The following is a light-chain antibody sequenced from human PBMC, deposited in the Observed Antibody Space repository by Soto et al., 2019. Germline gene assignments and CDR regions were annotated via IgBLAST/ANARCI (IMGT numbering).Light chain of an antibody. Sequence: QSVLTQPPSASGSPGQSVTISCTGSSSDVGGYNYASWYQQHPGKAPKLMIYEVSKRPSGVPDRLSGSKSGNTASLTVSGLQAEDEAHYYCSSYGGSNTVVFGGGTKLTVL. CDR1: SSDVGGYNY. CDR3: SSYGGSNTVV. CDR2: EVS. V-gene: IGLV2-8*01. J-gene: IGLJ2*01.